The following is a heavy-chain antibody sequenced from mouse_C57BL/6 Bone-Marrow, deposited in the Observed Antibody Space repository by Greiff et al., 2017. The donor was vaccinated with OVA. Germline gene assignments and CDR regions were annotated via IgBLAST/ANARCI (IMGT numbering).Heavy chain of an antibody. D-gene: IGHD2-14*01. V-gene: IGHV5-4*01. Sequence: EVQVVESGGGLVKPGGSLKLSCAASGFTFSSYAMSWVRQTPEKRLEWVATISDGGSYTYYPDNVKGRFTISRDNAKNNLYLQMSHLESEDTAMYYREGDMGTTGGFDNGGQGNALTVSA. CDR2: ISDGGSYT. CDR1: GFTFSSYA. CDR3: EGDMGTTGGFDN. J-gene: IGHJ2*01.